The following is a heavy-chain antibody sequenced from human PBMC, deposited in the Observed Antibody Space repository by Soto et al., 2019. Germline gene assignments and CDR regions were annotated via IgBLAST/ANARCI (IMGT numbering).Heavy chain of an antibody. J-gene: IGHJ6*02. D-gene: IGHD3-10*01. Sequence: ASVTVSCKASGYTFTSYVISWVRQAPGQGLEWMGWISAYNGKTNYPQKLQGRVTMTKYTSTSTAYMELRSLRSDDTAVYYCARDGVEERGYGMDVWGQGTTVTVS. CDR3: ARDGVEERGYGMDV. V-gene: IGHV1-18*01. CDR2: ISAYNGKT. CDR1: GYTFTSYV.